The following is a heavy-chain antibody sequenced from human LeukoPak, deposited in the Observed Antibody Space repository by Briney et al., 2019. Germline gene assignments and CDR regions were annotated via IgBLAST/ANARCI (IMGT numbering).Heavy chain of an antibody. CDR2: IYSGGST. D-gene: IGHD3-22*01. CDR1: GFTVSSNY. V-gene: IGHV3-53*01. Sequence: PGGSLRLSCAASGFTVSSNYMSWVRQAPGKGLEWGSVIYSGGSTYHADSVKGRFTISRDNAKNSLYPQMNSLRAEETAVSYCARRRPSSDNSGPAFDIWGQGTMVTVSS. CDR3: ARRRPSSDNSGPAFDI. J-gene: IGHJ3*02.